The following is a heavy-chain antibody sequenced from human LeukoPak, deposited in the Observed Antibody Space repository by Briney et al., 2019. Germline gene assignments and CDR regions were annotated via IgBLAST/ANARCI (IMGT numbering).Heavy chain of an antibody. CDR1: GFTVSSNY. Sequence: AGASLRLSCGASGFTVSSNYMSWGRQAPGKGLEWGAGIYSGGSTYYEYSVNGRFTISRDNSTNTLYLQMNSLRAEDTAVYYCARPRVWEYYYYYMDVWGKGTTVTVSS. CDR2: IYSGGST. CDR3: ARPRVWEYYYYYMDV. D-gene: IGHD1-26*01. J-gene: IGHJ6*03. V-gene: IGHV3-53*01.